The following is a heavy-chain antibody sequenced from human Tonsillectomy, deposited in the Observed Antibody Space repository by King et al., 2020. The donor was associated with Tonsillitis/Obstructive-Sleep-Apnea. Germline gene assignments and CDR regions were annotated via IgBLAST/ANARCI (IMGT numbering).Heavy chain of an antibody. CDR3: ARAPFKYSSGWYSYY. J-gene: IGHJ4*02. Sequence: QLVESGGGVVQPGRSLRLSCAASGFTFSSYAMHWVRQAPGKGLEWVAVISYDGSNKYYADSLKGRFTISRDNSKNTLYLQMNSLRAEDTAVYYCARAPFKYSSGWYSYYWGQGTLVTVSS. D-gene: IGHD6-19*01. CDR2: ISYDGSNK. CDR1: GFTFSSYA. V-gene: IGHV3-30*01.